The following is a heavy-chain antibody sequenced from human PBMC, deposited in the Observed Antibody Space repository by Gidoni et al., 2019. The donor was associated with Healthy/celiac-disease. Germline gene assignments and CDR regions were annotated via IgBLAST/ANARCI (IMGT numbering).Heavy chain of an antibody. Sequence: EVQLVESGGGLVQPGGSLRLSCSASGFTFRSYAMHWVRQAPGKGLEYVSAISSNGGSTYYADSVKGRFTISRDNSKNTLYLQMSSLRAEDTAVYYCVKSPIGVHTSYYFDYWGQGTLVTVSS. J-gene: IGHJ4*02. CDR1: GFTFRSYA. CDR3: VKSPIGVHTSYYFDY. D-gene: IGHD1-1*01. CDR2: ISSNGGST. V-gene: IGHV3-64D*09.